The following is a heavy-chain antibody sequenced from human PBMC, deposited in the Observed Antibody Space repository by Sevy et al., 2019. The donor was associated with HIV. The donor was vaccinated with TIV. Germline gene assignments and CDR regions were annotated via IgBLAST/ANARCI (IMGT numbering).Heavy chain of an antibody. CDR1: GFTFSSYS. CDR3: ARDNTKAGTVGDY. CDR2: ISTSSSTI. D-gene: IGHD6-13*01. Sequence: GGSLRLSWAASGFTFSSYSMNWVRQAPGKGLEWVSYISTSSSTIYYADSVKGRFTISRDNAKNSLYLQMNSLRGEDTAVYYCARDNTKAGTVGDYWGQGTLVTVSS. V-gene: IGHV3-48*01. J-gene: IGHJ4*02.